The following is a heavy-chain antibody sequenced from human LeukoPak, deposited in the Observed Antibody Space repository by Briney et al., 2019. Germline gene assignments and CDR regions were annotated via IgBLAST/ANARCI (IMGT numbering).Heavy chain of an antibody. V-gene: IGHV4-61*02. CDR2: IYTSGST. D-gene: IGHD6-13*01. CDR1: GGSISSGSYY. CDR3: ARVLWAAAIQVFDY. Sequence: PSETLSLTCTVSGGSISSGSYYWSWIRQPAGKGLEWIGRIYTSGSTNYNPSLKSRVTISADTSKNQFSLRLRSVTAADTAVYYCARVLWAAAIQVFDYWGQGTLVTVSS. J-gene: IGHJ4*02.